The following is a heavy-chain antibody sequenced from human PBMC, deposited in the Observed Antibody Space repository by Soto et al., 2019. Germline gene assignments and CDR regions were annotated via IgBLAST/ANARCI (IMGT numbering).Heavy chain of an antibody. Sequence: PSETLSLTCAVSGGCISTTHWWTWVRQPPGKGLEWIGEIYHSGSTIYNPSLKSRVTISVDTSKNQFSLKLSSVTAADTAVYYCARYGSGSSVWFDPWGQGTLVTVPP. CDR1: GGCISTTHW. V-gene: IGHV4-4*02. CDR3: ARYGSGSSVWFDP. J-gene: IGHJ5*02. CDR2: IYHSGST. D-gene: IGHD3-10*01.